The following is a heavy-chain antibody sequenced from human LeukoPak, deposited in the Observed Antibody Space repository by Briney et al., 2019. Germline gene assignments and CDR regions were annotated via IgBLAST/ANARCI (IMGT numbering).Heavy chain of an antibody. D-gene: IGHD6-13*01. J-gene: IGHJ6*02. CDR3: ARELREAAAGTNYYYGMDV. CDR1: GYSFTSYG. CDR2: ISTYSGNT. Sequence: ASVKVSCKASGYSFTSYGISWVRQAPGQGLEWMGWISTYSGNTKDAQRLQDRVTMTSDTSTRTVYMELRSLRSDDTAVYYCARELREAAAGTNYYYGMDVWGQGTTVTVSS. V-gene: IGHV1-18*01.